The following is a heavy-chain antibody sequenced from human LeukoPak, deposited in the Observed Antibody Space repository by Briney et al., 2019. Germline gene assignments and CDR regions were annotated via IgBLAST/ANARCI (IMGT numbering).Heavy chain of an antibody. Sequence: SETLSLTCSVSGGSMNSYYWSWIRQSPGKGLEWIGYIYYSGSTNYNPSLKSRVTISVDTSKNQFSLKLGSVTAADTAVYYCARHVWLQPFDYWGQGTLVTVSS. CDR1: GGSMNSYY. J-gene: IGHJ4*02. CDR3: ARHVWLQPFDY. D-gene: IGHD3-9*01. CDR2: IYYSGST. V-gene: IGHV4-59*08.